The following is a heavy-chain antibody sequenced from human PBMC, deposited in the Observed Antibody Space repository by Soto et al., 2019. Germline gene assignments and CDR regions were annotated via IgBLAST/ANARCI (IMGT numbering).Heavy chain of an antibody. CDR2: ISDSGGRT. Sequence: EVQLMESGGGLVQPGGSLRLSCAASEFTLSSHGMSWVRQAPGRGLEWVSSISDSGGRTYYADSVKGRFTISRDNSKNILYLQMNGLRAGDTAVYYCASQGLVTTEGSDYYYYMDVWGKGTTVTVSS. J-gene: IGHJ6*03. D-gene: IGHD4-17*01. CDR1: EFTLSSHG. CDR3: ASQGLVTTEGSDYYYYMDV. V-gene: IGHV3-23*01.